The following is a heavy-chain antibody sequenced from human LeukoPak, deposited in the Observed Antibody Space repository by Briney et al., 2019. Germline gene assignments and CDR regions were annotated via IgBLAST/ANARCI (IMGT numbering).Heavy chain of an antibody. V-gene: IGHV4-34*01. D-gene: IGHD1-26*01. CDR1: GGSFSGYY. CDR2: INHSGST. Sequence: SETLSLTCAVYGGSFSGYYWSWIRQPPGKGLEWIGEINHSGSTNYNPSLKSRVTISVDTSKNQFSLKLSSVTAADTAVYYCARDGRYYYAFDIWGQGTMVTVSS. CDR3: ARDGRYYYAFDI. J-gene: IGHJ3*02.